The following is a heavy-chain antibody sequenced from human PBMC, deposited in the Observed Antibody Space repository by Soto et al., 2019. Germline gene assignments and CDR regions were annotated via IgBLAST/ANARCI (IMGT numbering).Heavy chain of an antibody. D-gene: IGHD6-13*01. V-gene: IGHV3-30*18. CDR3: AKDKKQLDSMDV. CDR2: ISYDGSNK. J-gene: IGHJ6*02. Sequence: SLRLSCAASGFTFSSYGMHWVRQAPGKGLKWVAVISYDGSNKYYADSVKGRFTISRDNSKNTLYLQMNSLRAEDTAVYYCAKDKKQLDSMDVWGQGTTVTVSS. CDR1: GFTFSSYG.